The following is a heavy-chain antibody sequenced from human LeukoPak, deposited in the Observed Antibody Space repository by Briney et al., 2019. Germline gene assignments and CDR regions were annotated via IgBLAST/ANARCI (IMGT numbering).Heavy chain of an antibody. CDR1: GFTFSSYG. J-gene: IGHJ4*02. V-gene: IGHV3-33*01. CDR3: ARGIYGSVTYYFDY. CDR2: IWSDGSKK. D-gene: IGHD4-11*01. Sequence: PGRSLRLSCAASGFTFSSYGMHWVRQAPGKGLEWVTIIWSDGSKKYYADSVKGRFTISRDNSNDMLYLQMNSLRAEDTAVYYCARGIYGSVTYYFDYWSQGTLVTVSS.